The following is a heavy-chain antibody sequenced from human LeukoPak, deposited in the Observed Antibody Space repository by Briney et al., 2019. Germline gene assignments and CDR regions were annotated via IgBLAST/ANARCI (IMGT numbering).Heavy chain of an antibody. CDR2: IWYDGSNK. J-gene: IGHJ4*02. V-gene: IGHV3-33*01. D-gene: IGHD6-13*01. CDR1: GFTFSSYG. Sequence: GGSLRLSCAASGFTFSSYGMHWVRQAPGKGLEWVAVIWYDGSNKYYADSVKGRFTISRDNSKNTLYLQMNSLRAEDTAVYYCAREIVGIAAAGVFDYWGQGTLVTVSS. CDR3: AREIVGIAAAGVFDY.